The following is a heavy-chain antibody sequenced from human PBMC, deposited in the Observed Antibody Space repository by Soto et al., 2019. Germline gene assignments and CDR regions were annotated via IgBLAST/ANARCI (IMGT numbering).Heavy chain of an antibody. CDR2: ISGSGGST. CDR3: AKSMGIVGATHDAFDI. CDR1: GFTFSSYA. J-gene: IGHJ3*02. Sequence: GGSLRLSCAASGFTFSSYAMSWVRQAPGKGLEWVSAISGSGGSTYYADSVKGRFTISRDNSKNTLYLQMNSLRAEDTAVYYCAKSMGIVGATHDAFDIWGQGTMVTVSS. D-gene: IGHD1-26*01. V-gene: IGHV3-23*01.